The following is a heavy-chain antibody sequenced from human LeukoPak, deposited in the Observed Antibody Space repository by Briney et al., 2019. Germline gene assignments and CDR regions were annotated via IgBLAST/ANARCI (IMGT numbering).Heavy chain of an antibody. CDR1: GVTFSSYS. CDR3: ARRGGSYYGSGSNNWFDP. CDR2: ISSSSSTI. D-gene: IGHD3-10*01. J-gene: IGHJ5*02. Sequence: PGGSLRLSCAASGVTFSSYSMNWVRQAPGKGLEWVSYISSSSSTIYYADSVKGRFTISRDNAKNSLYLQMNSLRAGDTAVYYCARRGGSYYGSGSNNWFDPWGQGTLVTVSS. V-gene: IGHV3-48*01.